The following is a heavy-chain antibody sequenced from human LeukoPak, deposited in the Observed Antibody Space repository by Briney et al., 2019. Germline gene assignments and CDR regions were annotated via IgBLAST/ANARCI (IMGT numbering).Heavy chain of an antibody. J-gene: IGHJ6*02. Sequence: GRSLRLSCAASGFTFSSYAMHWVRQAPGKGLEWVAVISYDGSNKYYADSVKGRFTISRDNSKNTLYLQMNSLRAEDPAVYYCARDQVVIHGYYYYYYGMDVWGQGTTVTVSS. CDR2: ISYDGSNK. V-gene: IGHV3-30-3*01. CDR3: ARDQVVIHGYYYYYYGMDV. CDR1: GFTFSSYA. D-gene: IGHD3-22*01.